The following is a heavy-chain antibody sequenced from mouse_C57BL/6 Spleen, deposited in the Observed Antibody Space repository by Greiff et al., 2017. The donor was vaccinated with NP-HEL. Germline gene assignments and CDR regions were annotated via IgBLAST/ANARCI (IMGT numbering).Heavy chain of an antibody. D-gene: IGHD4-1*01. Sequence: QVQLQQPGAELVMPGASVKLSCKASGYTFTSYWMHWVKQRPGQGLEWIGEIDPSDSYTNYNQKFKGKSTLTVDKSSSTANMQLSSLTSEDSAVYYCARGEQGLGYFDYWGQGTTLTVSS. V-gene: IGHV1-69*01. CDR1: GYTFTSYW. CDR3: ARGEQGLGYFDY. CDR2: IDPSDSYT. J-gene: IGHJ2*01.